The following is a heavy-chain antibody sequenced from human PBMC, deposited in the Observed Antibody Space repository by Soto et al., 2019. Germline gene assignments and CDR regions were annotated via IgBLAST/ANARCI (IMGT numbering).Heavy chain of an antibody. D-gene: IGHD2-21*02. Sequence: GGSLRLSCSASRFTFGGYAMSWVRQAPGKGLEWVSGITGNAANTVYADSVKGRFTISRDNSKNALYLQLNSLRAEDTAVYFCAKAARDCGDDCYSSYFDSWGQGALVTVSS. CDR1: RFTFGGYA. V-gene: IGHV3-23*01. CDR2: ITGNAANT. CDR3: AKAARDCGDDCYSSYFDS. J-gene: IGHJ4*02.